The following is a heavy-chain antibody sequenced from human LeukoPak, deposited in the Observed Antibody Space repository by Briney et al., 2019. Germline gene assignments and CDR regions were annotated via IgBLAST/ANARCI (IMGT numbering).Heavy chain of an antibody. CDR1: GYTFTSYG. Sequence: GASVKVSCKASGYTFTSYGISWVRQAPGQGLEWMGRISAYNGNTNYAQKLQGRVTMTTDTSTSTAYMELRSLRSDDTAVYYCARVGQGYGSGSYSFDYWGQGTLVTVSS. CDR3: ARVGQGYGSGSYSFDY. CDR2: ISAYNGNT. V-gene: IGHV1-18*01. J-gene: IGHJ4*02. D-gene: IGHD3-10*01.